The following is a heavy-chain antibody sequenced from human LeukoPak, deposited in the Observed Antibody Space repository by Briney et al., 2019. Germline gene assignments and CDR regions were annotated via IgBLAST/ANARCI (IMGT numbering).Heavy chain of an antibody. Sequence: SVKGSCKASGGTFSSYAISWVRQAPGQGLEWMGRIIPILGIANYAQKYQGRVTITADKSTSTAYTELSSLRSEDTAVYYCASRNYYGSGVGFDPWGQGTLVTVSS. D-gene: IGHD3-10*01. CDR2: IIPILGIA. CDR3: ASRNYYGSGVGFDP. CDR1: GGTFSSYA. J-gene: IGHJ5*02. V-gene: IGHV1-69*04.